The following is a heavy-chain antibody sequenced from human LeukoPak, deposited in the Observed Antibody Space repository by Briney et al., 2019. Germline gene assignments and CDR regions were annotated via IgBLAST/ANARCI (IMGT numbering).Heavy chain of an antibody. V-gene: IGHV4-59*01. CDR1: GGSITTYY. CDR3: ARDLGGGSFAPAPWFDP. D-gene: IGHD2-15*01. CDR2: IYSSGST. J-gene: IGHJ5*02. Sequence: SETLSLTCTVPGGSITTYYWSWIRQPPGKGLEWIGYIYSSGSTNYNPSLKSRVTISLDTSKNHFSLKVSSVTAADTAVYYCARDLGGGSFAPAPWFDPWGQGTLVTVSS.